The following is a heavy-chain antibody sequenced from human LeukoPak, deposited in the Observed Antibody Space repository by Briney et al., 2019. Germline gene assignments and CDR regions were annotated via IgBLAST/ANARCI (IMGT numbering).Heavy chain of an antibody. CDR3: ASGYCSSTSCYPMYYMDV. CDR2: IIPILGIA. D-gene: IGHD2-2*01. Sequence: SVKVSCKASGGTFSSYAIIWVRQAPGQGLEWMGRIIPILGIANYAQKFQGRVTITADKSTSTAYMELSSLRSEDTAVYYCASGYCSSTSCYPMYYMDVWGKGTTVTVSS. J-gene: IGHJ6*03. CDR1: GGTFSSYA. V-gene: IGHV1-69*04.